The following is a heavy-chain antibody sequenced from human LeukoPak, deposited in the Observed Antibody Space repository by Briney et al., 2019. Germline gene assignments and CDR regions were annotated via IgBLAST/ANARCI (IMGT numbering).Heavy chain of an antibody. V-gene: IGHV3-7*02. CDR1: GFTFNSYW. CDR3: ATNDSSGYY. CDR2: IKGDGGDK. J-gene: IGHJ4*02. D-gene: IGHD3-22*01. Sequence: GGSLRLSCAASGFTFNSYWMNWVRQAPGKGLEWVANIKGDGGDKYYVDSVKGRFTISRENAKNSLYLEMNSLRAEDTAVYFCATNDSSGYYWGQGTLVTVSS.